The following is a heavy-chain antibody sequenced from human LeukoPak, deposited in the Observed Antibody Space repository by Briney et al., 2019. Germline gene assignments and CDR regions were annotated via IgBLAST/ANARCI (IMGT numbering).Heavy chain of an antibody. V-gene: IGHV4-59*11. D-gene: IGHD3-10*01. CDR2: VSDSETT. J-gene: IGHJ4*02. CDR1: GASMHNHY. Sequence: PSETLSLTCSVSGASMHNHYWSWIRQPPGKALEWIGYVSDSETTNYNPSLKSRVSMSVDTSKNEFSLRLSSVTAEDTALYYCATRPAETTWFGVFDYWSRGTLVTVSS. CDR3: ATRPAETTWFGVFDY.